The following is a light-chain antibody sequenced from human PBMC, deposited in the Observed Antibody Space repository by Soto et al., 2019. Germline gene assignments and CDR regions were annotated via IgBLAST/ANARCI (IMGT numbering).Light chain of an antibody. CDR3: PQTNSFPLT. Sequence: DIQMTQSPSSVSASVGDRVTITCRASQDISSWLAWYQQKPGKAPKLLINSASSLQSGVPSTFSGSRAGTDFTLTISSLQPEDFATYYCPQTNSFPLTFGGGTKVEIK. CDR2: SAS. J-gene: IGKJ4*01. V-gene: IGKV1-12*01. CDR1: QDISSW.